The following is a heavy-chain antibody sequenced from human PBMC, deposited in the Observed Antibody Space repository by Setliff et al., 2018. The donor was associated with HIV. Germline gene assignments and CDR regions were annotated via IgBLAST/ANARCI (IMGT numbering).Heavy chain of an antibody. V-gene: IGHV4-59*02. CDR1: GASVSDNF. J-gene: IGHJ4*02. CDR2: IYYSGST. Sequence: SETLSLTCTVSGASVSDNFWNWIRQSPGKGLEWIGYIYYSGSTNYNPSLESRVSISIETSKNQFSLRLSSVTAADTAVYYCARGHTWNYYGGDYFDYWGQGSLVTVSS. CDR3: ARGHTWNYYGGDYFDY. D-gene: IGHD1-7*01.